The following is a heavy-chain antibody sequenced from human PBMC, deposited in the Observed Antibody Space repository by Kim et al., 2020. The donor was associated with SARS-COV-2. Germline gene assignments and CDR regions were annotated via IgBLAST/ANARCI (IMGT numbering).Heavy chain of an antibody. V-gene: IGHV4-31*03. D-gene: IGHD4-17*01. CDR1: GGSISSGGYY. Sequence: SETLSLTCTVSGGSISSGGYYWSWIRQHPGKGLEWIGYIYYSGSTYYNPSLKSRVTISVDTSKNQFSLKLSSVTAADTAVYYCARGDYGDYFSAFDIWGQGTMVTVSS. CDR2: IYYSGST. J-gene: IGHJ3*02. CDR3: ARGDYGDYFSAFDI.